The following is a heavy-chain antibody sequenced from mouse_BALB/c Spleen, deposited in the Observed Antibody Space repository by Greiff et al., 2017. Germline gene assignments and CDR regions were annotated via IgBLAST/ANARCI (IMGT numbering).Heavy chain of an antibody. D-gene: IGHD1-1*01. V-gene: IGHV14-3*02. CDR3: ARVLGYWYFDV. CDR1: GFNIKDTY. Sequence: EVKLMESGAELVKPGASVKLSCTASGFNIKDTYMHWVKQRPEQGLEWIGRIDPANGNTKYDPKFQGKATITADTSSNTAYLQLSSLTSEDTAVYYCARVLGYWYFDVWGAGTTVTVSS. J-gene: IGHJ1*01. CDR2: IDPANGNT.